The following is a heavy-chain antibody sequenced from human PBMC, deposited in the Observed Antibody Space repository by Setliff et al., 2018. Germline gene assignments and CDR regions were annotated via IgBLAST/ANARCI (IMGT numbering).Heavy chain of an antibody. V-gene: IGHV4-39*01. CDR2: INYSESS. J-gene: IGHJ6*03. CDR1: GGAIDNRYY. D-gene: IGHD5-12*01. CDR3: ARHLSYSGETMDV. Sequence: PSETLSLTCAVSGGAIDNRYYWGWIRQPPGKGLDWIGNINYSESSYYNPSLKSRVTISVDTSKKYFFLNLTSVTAADTAVYYCARHLSYSGETMDVWGKGTTVTVSS.